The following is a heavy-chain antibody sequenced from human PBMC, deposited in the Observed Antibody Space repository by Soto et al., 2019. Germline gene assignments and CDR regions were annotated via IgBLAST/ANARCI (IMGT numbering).Heavy chain of an antibody. CDR3: AEERWEGYGMEV. Sequence: EVQLLESGGGLVQPGGSLRLSCAAAGFTFSSYAMSWVLQAPGKGLEWVSTISSSGGSTYYADSVKGRFTISRDNSKNALYLQMHSLRAEDTAVYFCAEERWEGYGMEVWGQGTTVTVSS. J-gene: IGHJ6*02. D-gene: IGHD1-26*01. V-gene: IGHV3-23*01. CDR2: ISSSGGST. CDR1: GFTFSSYA.